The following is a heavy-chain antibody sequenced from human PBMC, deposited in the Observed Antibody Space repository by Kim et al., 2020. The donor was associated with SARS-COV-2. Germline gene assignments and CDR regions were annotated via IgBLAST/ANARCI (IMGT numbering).Heavy chain of an antibody. CDR3: AGGDDSSAFDP. J-gene: IGHJ5*02. D-gene: IGHD3-22*01. Sequence: TYYTPSLKRRVTISVDTSKSQFSLKLSSVTAADTAVYYCAGGDDSSAFDPWGQGTLVTVSS. CDR2: T. V-gene: IGHV4-31*02.